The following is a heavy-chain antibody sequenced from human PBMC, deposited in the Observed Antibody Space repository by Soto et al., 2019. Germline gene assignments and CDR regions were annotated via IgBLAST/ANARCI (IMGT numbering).Heavy chain of an antibody. Sequence: ASVKVSCKASGYTFTGYYMHWVRQAPGQGLEWMGRINPNSGGTNYAQKFQGWVTMTRDTSISTAYMELSRLRSDDTAVYYCARDQGSGGSCYDIWGQGTMVTV. CDR1: GYTFTGYY. V-gene: IGHV1-2*04. CDR3: ARDQGSGGSCYDI. CDR2: INPNSGGT. D-gene: IGHD2-15*01. J-gene: IGHJ3*02.